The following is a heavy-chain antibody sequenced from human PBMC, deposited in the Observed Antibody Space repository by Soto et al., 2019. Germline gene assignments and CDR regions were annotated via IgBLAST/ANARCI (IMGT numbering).Heavy chain of an antibody. CDR1: GFSNYG. Sequence: GSLRLSCAAPGFSNYGMHWVRQTPGKGLESVAVISYDGSSEYYADSVKGRFTISRDNSKKTLYLQINSLRAEDTAVYYCAKDRSLGGSYYYYGMDVWGQGTTVTVSS. J-gene: IGHJ6*02. CDR2: ISYDGSSE. V-gene: IGHV3-30*18. D-gene: IGHD5-12*01. CDR3: AKDRSLGGSYYYYGMDV.